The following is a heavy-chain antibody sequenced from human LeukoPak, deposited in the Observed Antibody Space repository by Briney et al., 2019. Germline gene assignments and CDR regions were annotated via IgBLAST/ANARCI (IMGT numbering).Heavy chain of an antibody. D-gene: IGHD4-17*01. V-gene: IGHV1-2*02. CDR3: ASRSYGDYARYY. Sequence: ASVKVSCKASGYTFTGYYMHWVRQAPGQGLEWMGWVNPNSGGTNYAQKFQGRVTMTRDTSISTAYMELSRLRSDDTAVYYCASRSYGDYARYYWGQGTLVTVSS. J-gene: IGHJ4*02. CDR1: GYTFTGYY. CDR2: VNPNSGGT.